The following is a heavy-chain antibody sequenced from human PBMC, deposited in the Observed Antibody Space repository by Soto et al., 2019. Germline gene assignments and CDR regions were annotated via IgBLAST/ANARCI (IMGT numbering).Heavy chain of an antibody. D-gene: IGHD3-22*01. V-gene: IGHV1-18*01. CDR3: TRVIGYYSHMDV. J-gene: IGHJ6*04. CDR2: ISAYNGNT. Sequence: QVQLVQSGGEVKKPGASVKVSCKASGYTFTTYDLSWVRQAPGQGLEWMGWISAYNGNTNYAQNLQRSVTMTTDTSTSPAYMELRSLRSDDTAVYYCTRVIGYYSHMDVWGKGTAVTVSS. CDR1: GYTFTTYD.